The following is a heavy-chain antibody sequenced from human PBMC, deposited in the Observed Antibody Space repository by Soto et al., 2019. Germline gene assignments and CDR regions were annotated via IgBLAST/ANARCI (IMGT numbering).Heavy chain of an antibody. Sequence: QVQLVESGGGVVQPGRSLRLSCAASGFTFSSYAMHWVRQAPGKGLEWVAVISYDGSYKYYADSVKGRFTISRDNSKNTLYLQMNSLRAEDTAVYYCARDYYRFNSGYGFSMDVWGQVTTVNVSS. CDR2: ISYDGSYK. D-gene: IGHD5-12*01. V-gene: IGHV3-30-3*01. J-gene: IGHJ6*02. CDR3: ARDYYRFNSGYGFSMDV. CDR1: GFTFSSYA.